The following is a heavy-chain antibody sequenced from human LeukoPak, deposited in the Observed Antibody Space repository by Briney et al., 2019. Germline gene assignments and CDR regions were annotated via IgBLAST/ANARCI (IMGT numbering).Heavy chain of an antibody. J-gene: IGHJ4*02. CDR3: AKDRFYYGSSTKGY. CDR1: GFTLSSYG. Sequence: GGFLRLSCAASGFTLSSYGMHWVRQAPGKGLEWVAFIRYDGSNKYYADSVKGRFTISRDNSKNTLYLQMNSLRAEDTAVYYCAKDRFYYGSSTKGYWGQGTLVTVSS. CDR2: IRYDGSNK. D-gene: IGHD3-10*01. V-gene: IGHV3-30*02.